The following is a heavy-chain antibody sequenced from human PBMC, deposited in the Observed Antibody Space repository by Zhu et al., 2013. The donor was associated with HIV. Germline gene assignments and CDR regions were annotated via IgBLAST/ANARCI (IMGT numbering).Heavy chain of an antibody. V-gene: IGHV1-69*06. CDR3: ARDFSDFWSGYYLYYGMDV. D-gene: IGHD3-3*01. CDR2: IIPIFGTA. J-gene: IGHJ6*02. CDR1: GGTFSSYA. Sequence: QVQLVQSGAEVKKPGSSVKVSCKASGGTFSSYAISWVRQAPGQGLEWMGGIIPIFGTANYAQKFQGRVTITADKSTSTAYMELSSLRSEDTAVYYCARDFSDFWSGYYLYYGMDVWGQGTTVTVSS.